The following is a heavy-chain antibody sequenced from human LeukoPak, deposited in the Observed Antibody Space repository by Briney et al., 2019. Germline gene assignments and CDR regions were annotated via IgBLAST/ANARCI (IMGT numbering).Heavy chain of an antibody. CDR2: IYTSGST. CDR3: ARDNIVVVPAAISLYYYYYYMDV. J-gene: IGHJ6*03. V-gene: IGHV4-4*07. D-gene: IGHD2-2*01. CDR1: GGSISSYY. Sequence: SQTLSLTCTVSGGSISSYYWSWIRQPAGKGLEWIGRIYTSGSTNYNPSLKSRVTMSVDTSKNQFSLKLSSVTAADTAVYYCARDNIVVVPAAISLYYYYYYMDVWGKGTTVTVSS.